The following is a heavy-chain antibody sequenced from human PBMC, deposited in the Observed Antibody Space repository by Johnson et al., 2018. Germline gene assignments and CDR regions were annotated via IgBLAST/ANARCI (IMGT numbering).Heavy chain of an antibody. CDR3: ARGSGSAYYYAMDV. D-gene: IGHD1-26*01. CDR1: GYTFTHYF. CDR2: INPSTGVT. V-gene: IGHV1-46*01. J-gene: IGHJ6*02. Sequence: QVQLVQSGAEVTKPGASVKVSCKASGYTFTHYFMHWVRQAPGQGLEWVGIINPSTGVTNNAQRVYDRVTKTSDTSTTTVSMAGRRLRSEDTAVYYCARGSGSAYYYAMDVWGQGTTVTVSS.